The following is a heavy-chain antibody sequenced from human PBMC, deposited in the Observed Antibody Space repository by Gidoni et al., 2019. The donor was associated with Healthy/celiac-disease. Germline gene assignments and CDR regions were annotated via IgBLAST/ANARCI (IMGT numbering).Heavy chain of an antibody. CDR2: IIPIVGTA. CDR1: GGTFSSYA. CDR3: ARVSDNTARLPDYYFDY. D-gene: IGHD5-18*01. V-gene: IGHV1-69*01. Sequence: QVQLVQSGAEVKKPGSSVKVSCKASGGTFSSYAISWVRQAPGQGLEWMGGIIPIVGTANYAQKFQGRVTITADESTSTAYMELSSLRSEDTAVYYCARVSDNTARLPDYYFDYWGQGTLVTVSS. J-gene: IGHJ4*02.